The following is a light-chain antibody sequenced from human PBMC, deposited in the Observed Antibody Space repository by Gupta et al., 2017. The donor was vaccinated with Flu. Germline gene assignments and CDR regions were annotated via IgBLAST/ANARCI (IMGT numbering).Light chain of an antibody. CDR3: QQYRT. CDR1: QSVLYSSNNKNY. CDR2: WAS. Sequence: DIVMTQSPDSLAVSLGEGATINCKSSQSVLYSSNNKNYLAGDQQKPGQPPKLLIYWASTRESGVPDRFSGSGSGTDFTRTISSVQAEDVAGDYGQQYRTFGQGTKVEIK. V-gene: IGKV4-1*01. J-gene: IGKJ1*01.